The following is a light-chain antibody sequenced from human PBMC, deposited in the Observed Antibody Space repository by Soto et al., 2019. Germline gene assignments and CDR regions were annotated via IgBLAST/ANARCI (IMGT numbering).Light chain of an antibody. V-gene: IGKV3-20*01. Sequence: EIVMTQSPAILSVSPGERVTLSCRASQSVSSNLAWYQQKPGQAPRLLIYDASSRATGIPDRFSGSGSGTDFTLTISRLEPEDFAVYYCQQYGSSGTFGQGTKVDIK. CDR3: QQYGSSGT. CDR1: QSVSSN. CDR2: DAS. J-gene: IGKJ1*01.